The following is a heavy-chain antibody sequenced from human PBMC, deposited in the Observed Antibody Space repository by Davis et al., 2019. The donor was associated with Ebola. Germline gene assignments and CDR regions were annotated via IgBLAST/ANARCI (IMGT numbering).Heavy chain of an antibody. D-gene: IGHD2-21*02. V-gene: IGHV3-30*03. CDR1: GFTFSSYG. CDR3: AREGDHSSDWYFDL. Sequence: GESLKISCAASGFTFSSYGMHWVRQAPGKGLEWVAVISYDGSNKYYADSVKGRFTISRDNSKNTLYLQMNSLRAEDTAVYYCAREGDHSSDWYFDLWGRGTLVTVSS. CDR2: ISYDGSNK. J-gene: IGHJ2*01.